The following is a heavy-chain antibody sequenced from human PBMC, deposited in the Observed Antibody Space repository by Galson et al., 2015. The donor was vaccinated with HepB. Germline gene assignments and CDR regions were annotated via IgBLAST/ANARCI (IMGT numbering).Heavy chain of an antibody. J-gene: IGHJ5*02. CDR3: ARARTPPRYSGSKRCWFDP. V-gene: IGHV4-34*01. CDR1: GGSFSGYY. Sequence: ETLSLTCAVYGGSFSGYYWSWIRQPPGKGLEWIGEINHSGSTNYNPSLKSRVTISVDTSKNQFSLKLSSVTAADTAVYYCARARTPPRYSGSKRCWFDPWGQGTLVTVSS. CDR2: INHSGST. D-gene: IGHD1-26*01.